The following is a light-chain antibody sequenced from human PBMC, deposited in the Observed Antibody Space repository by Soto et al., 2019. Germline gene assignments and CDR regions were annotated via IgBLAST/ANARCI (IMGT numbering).Light chain of an antibody. CDR3: VSFAGGTYV. J-gene: IGLJ1*01. CDR2: DVN. Sequence: QSVLTQPPSASGSPGQSVTISCTGTSSDVGAYIFVSWYQQHPGKAPKLVVYDVNRRPPGVPDRFFGSESGNTASLTVSGLQAEDEADYYCVSFAGGTYVFGTGTKVTVL. V-gene: IGLV2-8*01. CDR1: SSDVGAYIF.